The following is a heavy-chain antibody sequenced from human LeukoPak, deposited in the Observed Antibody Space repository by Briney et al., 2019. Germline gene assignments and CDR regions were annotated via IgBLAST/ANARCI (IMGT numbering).Heavy chain of an antibody. CDR1: GGSISSYY. Sequence: SETLSLTCTVSGGSISSYYWSWIRQPPGKGLEWIGYIYYSGSTNYNPSLKSRVTISVDTSKNQFSLKLSSVTAADTAVYYCARGPLYGDYYCDFWGQGTLVTVSS. CDR3: ARGPLYGDYYCDF. CDR2: IYYSGST. J-gene: IGHJ4*02. D-gene: IGHD4-17*01. V-gene: IGHV4-59*08.